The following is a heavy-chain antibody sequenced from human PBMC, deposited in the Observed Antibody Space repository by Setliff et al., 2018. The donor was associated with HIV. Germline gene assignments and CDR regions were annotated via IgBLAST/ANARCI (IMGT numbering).Heavy chain of an antibody. V-gene: IGHV1-18*01. D-gene: IGHD6-13*01. CDR2: ISAYNGNT. CDR1: GYTFTSYG. CDR3: ARDVGIAAAVCPDY. Sequence: GASVKVSCKASGYTFTSYGTSWVRQAPGQGLEWMGWISAYNGNTNYAQKLQGRVTMTTDTSTSTAYMELRSLRSDDTAVYYCARDVGIAAAVCPDYWGQGTLVTVSS. J-gene: IGHJ4*02.